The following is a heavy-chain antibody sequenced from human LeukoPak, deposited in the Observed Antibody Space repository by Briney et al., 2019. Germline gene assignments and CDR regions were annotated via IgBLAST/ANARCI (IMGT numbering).Heavy chain of an antibody. Sequence: SVKVSCKASGGTFSSYAISWVRQAPGQGLEWMGGIIPIFGTANYAQKFQGRVTITTDESTSTAYMELSSLRSEDTAVCYCARDPLEAAMAPYYYMDVWGKGTTVTVSS. CDR2: IIPIFGTA. CDR1: GGTFSSYA. J-gene: IGHJ6*03. D-gene: IGHD5-18*01. V-gene: IGHV1-69*05. CDR3: ARDPLEAAMAPYYYMDV.